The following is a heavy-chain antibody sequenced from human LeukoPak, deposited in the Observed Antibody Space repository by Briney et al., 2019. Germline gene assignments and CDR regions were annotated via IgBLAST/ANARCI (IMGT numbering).Heavy chain of an antibody. CDR2: IDTTTGNP. V-gene: IGHV7-4-1*02. J-gene: IGHJ3*01. CDR1: GGTFSSYA. Sequence: ASVKVSCKASGGTFSSYAISWVRQAPGQGLEWMGWIDTTTGNPTYAQGFTGRFVFSLDTSISTAYLQISSLKAEDTAVYYCARDGYGYDAFDFWGQGTMVTVSS. D-gene: IGHD5-12*01. CDR3: ARDGYGYDAFDF.